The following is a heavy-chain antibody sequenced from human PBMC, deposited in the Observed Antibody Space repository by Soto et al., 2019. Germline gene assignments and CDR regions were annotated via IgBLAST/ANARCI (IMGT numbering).Heavy chain of an antibody. J-gene: IGHJ4*02. V-gene: IGHV1-69*19. CDR3: AREVQVHSPAFVY. CDR2: ISPIFGAA. CDR1: GGTFNTYA. D-gene: IGHD2-15*01. Sequence: QVQLVQSGAEMKKPGSSVKVSCQSSGGTFNTYAMNWVRQAPGQGPEWMGDISPIFGAANYAPKFQGRVTMTADESTGTSYMQLSSLTSEDAALYFCAREVQVHSPAFVYWGQGTLVTGSS.